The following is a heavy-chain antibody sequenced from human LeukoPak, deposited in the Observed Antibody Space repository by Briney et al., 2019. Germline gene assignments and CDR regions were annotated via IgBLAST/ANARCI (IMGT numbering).Heavy chain of an antibody. V-gene: IGHV4-59*01. CDR1: GGSISPYY. CDR2: IYYSGGT. Sequence: ASETLSPTCTVSGGSISPYYWNWLRQPPGKGLEWIGYIYYSGGTNYNDSLKSRVTISVDTSQNQFSLRLSSMTAADTAVYYCARRAAAVGTYYMDVWGKGTTVTVSS. CDR3: ARRAAAVGTYYMDV. J-gene: IGHJ6*03. D-gene: IGHD6-13*01.